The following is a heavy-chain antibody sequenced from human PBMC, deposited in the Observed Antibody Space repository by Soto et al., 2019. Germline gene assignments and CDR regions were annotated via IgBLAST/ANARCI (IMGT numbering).Heavy chain of an antibody. CDR1: GGSISSGGYY. CDR3: ARGSGSYYSWFDP. Sequence: QVQLQESGPGLVKPSQTLSLTCTVSGGSISSGGYYWSWIRQHPGKGLEWIGYIYYSRSTYYNPSLNGRFXISVDTSKNQCSLKLSSVTAADTAVYYCARGSGSYYSWFDPWGQGTLVTVSS. J-gene: IGHJ5*02. V-gene: IGHV4-31*03. CDR2: IYYSRST. D-gene: IGHD3-10*01.